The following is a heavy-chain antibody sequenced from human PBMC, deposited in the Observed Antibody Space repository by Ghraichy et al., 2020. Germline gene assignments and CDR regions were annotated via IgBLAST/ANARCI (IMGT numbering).Heavy chain of an antibody. CDR2: ISPSGNTP. V-gene: IGHV3-23*01. CDR1: GFVFDTYD. Sequence: GGSLRLSCAASGFVFDTYDMSWVRQAPGKGLEWVSAISPSGNTPYYADSVKGRFSISRDNSKNTVYLQMNSLRADDTATYHCAKSAGRAATTTSDYWGQGALVTVSS. CDR3: AKSAGRAATTTSDY. D-gene: IGHD4-11*01. J-gene: IGHJ4*02.